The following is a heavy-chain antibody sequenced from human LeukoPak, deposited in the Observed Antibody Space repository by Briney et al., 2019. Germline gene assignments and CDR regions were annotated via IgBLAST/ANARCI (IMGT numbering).Heavy chain of an antibody. D-gene: IGHD2-2*01. CDR3: ARFTSCSSTSCYAGNWFDP. CDR2: IYTSGST. V-gene: IGHV4-4*07. CDR1: GASISSYY. Sequence: SETLSLTCTVSGASISSYYWSWIRQPAGKGLEWIGRIYTSGSTNYNPSLKSRVTMSVDTSKNQFSLKLSSVTAADTAVYYCARFTSCSSTSCYAGNWFDPWGQGTLVTVSS. J-gene: IGHJ5*02.